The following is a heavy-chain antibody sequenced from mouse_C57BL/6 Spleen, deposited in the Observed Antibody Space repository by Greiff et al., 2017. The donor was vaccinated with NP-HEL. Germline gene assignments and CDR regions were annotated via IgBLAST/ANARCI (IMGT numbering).Heavy chain of an antibody. CDR2: INPSTGGT. CDR1: GYSFNGYY. D-gene: IGHD1-1*01. J-gene: IGHJ1*03. V-gene: IGHV1-42*01. Sequence: EVQLVESGPELVKPGASVKISCKASGYSFNGYYMNWVKQSPEKSLEWIGEINPSTGGTTYNQKFKAKATLTVDKSSSTAYMQLKSLTSEDSAVYYCARAVTTVVATDWYFDVWGTGTTVTVSS. CDR3: ARAVTTVVATDWYFDV.